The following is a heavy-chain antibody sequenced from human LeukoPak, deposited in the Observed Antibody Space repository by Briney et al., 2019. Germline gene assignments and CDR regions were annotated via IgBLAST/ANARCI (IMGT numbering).Heavy chain of an antibody. CDR2: IKQDGSEK. J-gene: IGHJ6*03. D-gene: IGHD4-11*01. CDR3: ARERTTSIMGSYYYYYMDV. V-gene: IGHV3-7*01. Sequence: GGSLRLSCAASGFTFSSYWMSWVRQAPGKGLEWVANIKQDGSEKYYVDSVKGRFTISRDNAKNSLYLQMNSLRAEDTAVYYCARERTTSIMGSYYYYYMDVWGKETTVTVSS. CDR1: GFTFSSYW.